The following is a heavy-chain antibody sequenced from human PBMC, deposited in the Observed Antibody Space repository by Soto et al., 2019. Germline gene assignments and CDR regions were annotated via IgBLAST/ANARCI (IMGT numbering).Heavy chain of an antibody. Sequence: SVKVSCKASGRTFSSYAISCVRQAPGQGLEWMGGIIPILGTANYAQKFQGRVTITADEATSTAYMELSSLRSEDTAVYYCASRGYSYGYIGDYYGMDGWGQGTTVTVSS. J-gene: IGHJ6*02. CDR1: GRTFSSYA. CDR2: IIPILGTA. D-gene: IGHD5-18*01. V-gene: IGHV1-69*13. CDR3: ASRGYSYGYIGDYYGMDG.